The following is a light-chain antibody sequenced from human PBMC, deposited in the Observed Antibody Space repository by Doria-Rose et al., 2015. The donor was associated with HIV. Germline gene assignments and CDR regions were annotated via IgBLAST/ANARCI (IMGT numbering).Light chain of an antibody. CDR3: HQYGTSWT. CDR1: QSFSSTY. J-gene: IGKJ1*01. V-gene: IGKV3-20*01. CDR2: DGS. Sequence: EIVLTQSPGTLSLSPGERATLSCRASQSFSSTYLAWYQQKPGQAPSLRIYDGSTRATGIPDRFSASGSGTDLTLTINRLEPEDFALYYCHQYGTSWTFGQGTKVEI.